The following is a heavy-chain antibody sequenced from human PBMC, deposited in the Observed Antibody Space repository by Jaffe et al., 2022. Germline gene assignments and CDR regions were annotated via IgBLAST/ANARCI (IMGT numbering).Heavy chain of an antibody. CDR3: ARAPAWRDYGSGGGANAFDI. CDR2: IYTSGST. V-gene: IGHV4-61*02. CDR1: GGSISSGSYY. J-gene: IGHJ3*02. D-gene: IGHD3-10*01. Sequence: QVQLQESGPGLVKPSQTLSLTCTVSGGSISSGSYYWSWIRQPAGKGLEWIGRIYTSGSTNYNPSLKSRVTISVDTSKNQFSLKLSSVTAADTAVYYCARAPAWRDYGSGGGANAFDIWGQGTMVTVSS.